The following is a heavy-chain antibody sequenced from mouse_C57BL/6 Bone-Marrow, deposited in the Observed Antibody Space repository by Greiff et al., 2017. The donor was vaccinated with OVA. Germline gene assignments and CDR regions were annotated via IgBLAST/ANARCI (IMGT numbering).Heavy chain of an antibody. CDR3: VREDYYGSPWFAY. D-gene: IGHD1-1*01. Sequence: EVKLVESGGGLVQPKGSLKLSCAASGFSFNTYAMNWVRQAPGKGLEWVARIRSKSNNYATYYADSVKDRFTISRDDSESMLYLQMNNLKTEDTAMYYCVREDYYGSPWFAYWGQGTLGTVSA. CDR1: GFSFNTYA. CDR2: IRSKSNNYAT. V-gene: IGHV10-1*01. J-gene: IGHJ3*01.